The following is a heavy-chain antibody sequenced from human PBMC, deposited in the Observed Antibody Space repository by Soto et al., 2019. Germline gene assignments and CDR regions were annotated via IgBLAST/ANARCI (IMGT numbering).Heavy chain of an antibody. Sequence: GASVKVSCKASGYTFTSYGISWVRQAPGQGLEWMGWISAYNGNTNYAQKLQGRVTMTTDTSTSTAYMELRSLRSDDTAVYYCSRDCSSTSCYPWWFDPWGQGTLVTVSS. CDR2: ISAYNGNT. V-gene: IGHV1-18*01. J-gene: IGHJ5*02. D-gene: IGHD2-2*01. CDR1: GYTFTSYG. CDR3: SRDCSSTSCYPWWFDP.